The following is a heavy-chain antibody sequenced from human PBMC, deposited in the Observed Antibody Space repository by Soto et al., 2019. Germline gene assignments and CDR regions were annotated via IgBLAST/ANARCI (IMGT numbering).Heavy chain of an antibody. J-gene: IGHJ4*02. CDR3: AIIAVAGKGFDY. CDR1: GYTFTSYY. V-gene: IGHV1-46*01. D-gene: IGHD6-19*01. Sequence: EASVKVSCTASGYTFTSYYMHWVRQAPGQGLEWMGIINPSGGSTSYAQKFQGRVTMTRDTSTSTVYMELSSLRSEDTAVYYCAIIAVAGKGFDYWGQGTLVTVSS. CDR2: INPSGGST.